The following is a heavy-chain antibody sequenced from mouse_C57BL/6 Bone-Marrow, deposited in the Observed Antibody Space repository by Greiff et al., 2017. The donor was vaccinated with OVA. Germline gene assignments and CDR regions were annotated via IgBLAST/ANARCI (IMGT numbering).Heavy chain of an antibody. CDR2: LYPSDGST. CDR1: GYTFTSYE. D-gene: IGHD2-2*01. V-gene: IGHV1-85*01. J-gene: IGHJ3*01. Sequence: VKLQESGPELVKPGASVKLSCKASGYTFTSYEINWVKQRPGQGLEWLGWLYPSDGSTKYNEKFTGKATLTVDTSSSTAYMELHSLTSEDAAVYFCARGGYPFAYWGQGTLVTVSA. CDR3: ARGGYPFAY.